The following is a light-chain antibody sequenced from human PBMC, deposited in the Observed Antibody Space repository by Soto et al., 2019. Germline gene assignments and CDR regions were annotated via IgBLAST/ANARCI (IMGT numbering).Light chain of an antibody. V-gene: IGKV1-5*03. CDR1: QSISSW. J-gene: IGKJ2*01. Sequence: DIQMTQSPSTLSASVGDRVTITCRASQSISSWLAWYQQKPGKAPKLLIYKASSLESGVPSRFSGSGSGTEFTLTISSLQPDDFATYYGQHYDNYPPYTFGQGTKLE. CDR3: QHYDNYPPYT. CDR2: KAS.